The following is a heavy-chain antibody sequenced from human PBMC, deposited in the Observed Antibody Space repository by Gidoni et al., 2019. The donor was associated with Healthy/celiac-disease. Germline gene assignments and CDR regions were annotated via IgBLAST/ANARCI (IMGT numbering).Heavy chain of an antibody. CDR1: GGSISSGGSS. CDR3: AREYRDDAFDI. V-gene: IGHV4-31*03. Sequence: QVQLQESGPGLVKPSQTLSLPCTVAGGSISSGGSSWSWIRQHPGKGLEWIGYIYYRGSTYYNPSLKSRVTISVDTPKTQFSLKLSSVTAADTAVYYCAREYRDDAFDIWGQGTMVTVSS. CDR2: IYYRGST. J-gene: IGHJ3*02. D-gene: IGHD5-18*01.